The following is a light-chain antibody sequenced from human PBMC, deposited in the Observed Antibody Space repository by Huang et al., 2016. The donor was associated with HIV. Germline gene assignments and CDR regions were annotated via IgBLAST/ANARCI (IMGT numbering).Light chain of an antibody. CDR1: QSVSSN. J-gene: IGKJ2*01. Sequence: EIVMTQSPATLSVSPGERATHSCRASQSVSSNLAWYQQKPGQAPRRLIYGASTRATGFPARFSGSGSGTEFTLTISSLQSEDFAVYYCQQSNNWPRTFGQGTKLEIK. V-gene: IGKV3-15*01. CDR3: QQSNNWPRT. CDR2: GAS.